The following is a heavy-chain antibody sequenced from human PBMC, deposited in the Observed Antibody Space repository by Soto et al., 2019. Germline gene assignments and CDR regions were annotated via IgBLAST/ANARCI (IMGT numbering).Heavy chain of an antibody. CDR1: RFAFSSYS. D-gene: IGHD3-10*01. CDR2: INSVASYV. CDR3: TRDRSSFMRGRIRGPYGGLDF. V-gene: IGHV3-21*01. Sequence: QLVESGGGLVKPGGSLRVSSAASRFAFSSYSMHWVRQAPMKGLEWVASINSVASYVYYADSVEGRFTISRDNAKNSVYLQMNSLRAEETAVYYCTRDRSSFMRGRIRGPYGGLDFWGQGTTVLVS. J-gene: IGHJ6*02.